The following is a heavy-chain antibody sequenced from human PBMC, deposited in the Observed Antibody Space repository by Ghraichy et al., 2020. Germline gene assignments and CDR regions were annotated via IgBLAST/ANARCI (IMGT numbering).Heavy chain of an antibody. CDR2: INPSGVST. D-gene: IGHD5-24*01. CDR1: GYTFTSYY. J-gene: IGHJ5*02. V-gene: IGHV1-46*01. CDR3: AREGVATIGKNGVLPNWFDP. Sequence: ASVKVSCKASGYTFTSYYMHWVRQAPGQGLEWMGIINPSGVSTSYAQKFQGRVTMTRDTSTSTVYMELSSLRSEDTAVYYCAREGVATIGKNGVLPNWFDPWGQGTLVTVSS.